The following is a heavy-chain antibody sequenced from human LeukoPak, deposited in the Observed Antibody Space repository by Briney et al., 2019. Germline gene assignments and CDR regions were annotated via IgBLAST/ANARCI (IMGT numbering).Heavy chain of an antibody. Sequence: GGSLRLSCAASGFTFSSYSMNWVRQAPGKGLEWVSSISSSSSYIYYADSVKGRFTISRDNAKNSLYLQMNSLRAEDTAVYYCARDGDSGSYSDYWGQGTLVTVSS. D-gene: IGHD1-26*01. V-gene: IGHV3-21*01. CDR2: ISSSSSYI. CDR1: GFTFSSYS. CDR3: ARDGDSGSYSDY. J-gene: IGHJ4*02.